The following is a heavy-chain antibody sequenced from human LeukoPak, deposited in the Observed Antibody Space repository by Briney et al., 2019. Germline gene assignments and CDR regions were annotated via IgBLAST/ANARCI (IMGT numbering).Heavy chain of an antibody. CDR2: IYYSGST. CDR1: GGSISSSSYY. CDR3: ARSLSDGYKFYYYYYMDV. D-gene: IGHD5-24*01. V-gene: IGHV4-39*07. Sequence: PSETLSLTCTVSGGSISSSSYYWGWIRQPPGKGLEWIGSIYYSGSTYYNPSLKSRVTISVDTSKNQFSLKVSSVTAADTAVYYCARSLSDGYKFYYYYYMDVWGKGTTVTVSS. J-gene: IGHJ6*03.